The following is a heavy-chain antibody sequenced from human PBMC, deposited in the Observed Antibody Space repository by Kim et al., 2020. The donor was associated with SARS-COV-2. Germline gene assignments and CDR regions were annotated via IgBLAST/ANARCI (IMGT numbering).Heavy chain of an antibody. CDR2: TSYDERSK. CDR3: AKESDAFDI. J-gene: IGHJ3*02. V-gene: IGHV3-30*18. CDR1: GFNFSSHV. Sequence: WGSLRLSCAASGFNFSSHVMHWVRQAPGKGLEWVALTSYDERSKFYAGSVKGRFTISRDNSKNVLFLQMDSVRGEDTAVYYCAKESDAFDIWGQGTMVTVPS.